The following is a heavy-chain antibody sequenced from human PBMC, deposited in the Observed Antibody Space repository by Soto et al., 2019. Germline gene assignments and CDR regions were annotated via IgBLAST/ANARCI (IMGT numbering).Heavy chain of an antibody. D-gene: IGHD6-13*01. J-gene: IGHJ4*02. Sequence: GGSLRLSCAASGFTFSSYGMHWVRQAPGKGLEWVAVISYDGSNKYYADSVKGRFTISRDNSKNTLYLQMNSLRAEDTAVYYCAKDWGTSSSWYYFDYWGQGTLVTVSS. V-gene: IGHV3-30*18. CDR2: ISYDGSNK. CDR1: GFTFSSYG. CDR3: AKDWGTSSSWYYFDY.